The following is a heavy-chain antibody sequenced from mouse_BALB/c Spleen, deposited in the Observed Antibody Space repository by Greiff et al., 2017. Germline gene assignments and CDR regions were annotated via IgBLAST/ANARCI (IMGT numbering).Heavy chain of an antibody. CDR2: ISSGSSTI. V-gene: IGHV5-17*02. D-gene: IGHD1-1*01. CDR1: GFTFSSFG. J-gene: IGHJ2*01. Sequence: EVKVVESGGGLVQPGGSRKLSCAASGFTFSSFGMHWARQAPEKGLEWVAYISSGSSTIYYADTVKGRFTISRDNPKNTLFLQMTSLRSEDTAMYYCARGDYSDYWGQGTTLTVSS. CDR3: ARGDYSDY.